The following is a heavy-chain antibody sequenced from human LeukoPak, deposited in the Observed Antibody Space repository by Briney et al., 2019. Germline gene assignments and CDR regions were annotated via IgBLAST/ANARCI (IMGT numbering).Heavy chain of an antibody. CDR2: IYFSGST. V-gene: IGHV4-30-4*01. Sequence: SETLSLTCIVSGGAISSGDYYRSWIRQPPGKGLEWIGYIYFSGSTYYNPTLKSRVTISVDTSKNQFSPKLSSVTAADTAVYYCARGPNYVWGSYQYFDYWGQGTLVTVSS. CDR3: ARGPNYVWGSYQYFDY. J-gene: IGHJ4*02. D-gene: IGHD3-16*02. CDR1: GGAISSGDYY.